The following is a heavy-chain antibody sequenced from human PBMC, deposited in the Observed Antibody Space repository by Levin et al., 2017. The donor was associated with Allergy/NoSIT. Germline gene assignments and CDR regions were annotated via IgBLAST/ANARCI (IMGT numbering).Heavy chain of an antibody. D-gene: IGHD2-21*02. Sequence: GGSLRLSCAASGFTFSSYSMNWVRQAPGKGLEWVSYISSSSSTIYYADSVKGRFTISRDNAKNSLYLQMNSLRDEDTAVYYCARDRAYCGGDCYSANWLDPWGQGTLVTVSS. CDR3: ARDRAYCGGDCYSANWLDP. J-gene: IGHJ5*02. CDR1: GFTFSSYS. V-gene: IGHV3-48*02. CDR2: ISSSSSTI.